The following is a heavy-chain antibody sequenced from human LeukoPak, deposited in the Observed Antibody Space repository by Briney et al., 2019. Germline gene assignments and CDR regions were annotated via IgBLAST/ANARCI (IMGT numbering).Heavy chain of an antibody. V-gene: IGHV3-33*06. CDR3: AKDLMEAVAGNDAFDI. D-gene: IGHD6-19*01. J-gene: IGHJ3*02. CDR2: IWYDGSNK. Sequence: PGRSLRLSCAASGFTFSSYGMHWVRQAPGKGLEWVAVIWYDGSNKYYADSVKGRFTISRDNSKNTLYLQMNSLRAEDTAVYYCAKDLMEAVAGNDAFDICGQGTMVTVSS. CDR1: GFTFSSYG.